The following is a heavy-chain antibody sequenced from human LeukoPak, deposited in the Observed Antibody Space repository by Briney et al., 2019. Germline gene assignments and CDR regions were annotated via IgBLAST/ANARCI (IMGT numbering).Heavy chain of an antibody. CDR2: INPNSGGT. D-gene: IGHD1-1*01. Sequence: ASVKVSCKASGYTFTGYYMHWVRQAPGQGLEWMGWINPNSGGTNYAQKFQGRVTMTRDTSISTAYMELSRLRSDDTAVYYCARDPTWNGFRGWFDPWGQGTLVTVSS. J-gene: IGHJ5*02. CDR3: ARDPTWNGFRGWFDP. CDR1: GYTFTGYY. V-gene: IGHV1-2*02.